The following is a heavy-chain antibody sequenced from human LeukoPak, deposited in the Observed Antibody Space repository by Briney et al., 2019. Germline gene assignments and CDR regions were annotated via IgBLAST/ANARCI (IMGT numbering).Heavy chain of an antibody. CDR2: ISYDGSNK. D-gene: IGHD3-3*01. CDR3: AKDRRSGSYFDY. Sequence: PGRSLRLSCAASGFTFSSYGMHWVRQAPGKGLEWGAVISYDGSNKYYADSVKGRFTISRDNSKNTLYLQMNSLRAEDTAVYYCAKDRRSGSYFDYWGQGTLVTVSS. V-gene: IGHV3-30*18. J-gene: IGHJ4*02. CDR1: GFTFSSYG.